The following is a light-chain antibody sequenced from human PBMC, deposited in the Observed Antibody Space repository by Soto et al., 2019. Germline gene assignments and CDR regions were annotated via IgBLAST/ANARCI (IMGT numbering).Light chain of an antibody. V-gene: IGLV2-14*03. J-gene: IGLJ3*02. CDR1: TSDIGDSKY. CDR2: DVS. Sequence: QSVLTQPASVSGSPGQSITISCTGTTSDIGDSKYVSWYQQHPGKAPKLMSYDVSNRPSGVSNRFSGSKSGNTASLTISGLQAEDEADYYCSSYTSSGTVLFGGGTQLTVL. CDR3: SSYTSSGTVL.